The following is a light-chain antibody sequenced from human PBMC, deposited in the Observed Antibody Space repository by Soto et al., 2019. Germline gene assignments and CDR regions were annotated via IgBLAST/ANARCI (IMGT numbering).Light chain of an antibody. CDR3: QQYDNLPPFT. CDR1: PDISNY. Sequence: DIQMTQSPSSLSASVGDRVTITCQASPDISNYLNWYQQKPGKAPKLLIYDASNLETGVPSRFSGSGSGTDFTFPISSLQPEDIATYYCQQYDNLPPFTFGPGTKVDIK. CDR2: DAS. V-gene: IGKV1-33*01. J-gene: IGKJ3*01.